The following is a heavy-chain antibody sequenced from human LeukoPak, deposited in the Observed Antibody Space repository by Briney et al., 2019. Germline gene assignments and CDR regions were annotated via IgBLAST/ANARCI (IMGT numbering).Heavy chain of an antibody. CDR3: ATDRSIGQQPVGLYY. Sequence: PGRSLRLSCAASGFTFSCYGMHWVRQAPGKGLEWVAVISYDGSNKYYADSVKGRFTISRDNSKNTLYLQMNSLRAEDTAVYYCATDRSIGQQPVGLYYWGQGTLVTVSS. CDR2: ISYDGSNK. D-gene: IGHD6-13*01. CDR1: GFTFSCYG. J-gene: IGHJ4*02. V-gene: IGHV3-30*03.